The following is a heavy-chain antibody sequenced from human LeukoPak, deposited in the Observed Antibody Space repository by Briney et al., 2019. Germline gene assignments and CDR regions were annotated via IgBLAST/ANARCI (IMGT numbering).Heavy chain of an antibody. V-gene: IGHV3-23*01. CDR2: ISGSGGST. D-gene: IGHD2-15*01. J-gene: IGHJ4*02. Sequence: GGSLRLSWAASGFTFNSFAMSWVRQAPGKGLELVSTISGSGGSTYYADSVKGRLTISRDNSKNTVFFQMNSLRAADTAVYFCAKRPPYRGTWYSFDCWGQGTLVTVSS. CDR1: GFTFNSFA. CDR3: AKRPPYRGTWYSFDC.